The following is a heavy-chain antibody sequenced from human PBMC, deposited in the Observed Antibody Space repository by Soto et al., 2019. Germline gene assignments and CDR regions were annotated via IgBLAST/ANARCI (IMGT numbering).Heavy chain of an antibody. CDR2: ISGSGGST. V-gene: IGHV3-23*01. CDR1: GFTFSSYA. J-gene: IGHJ6*02. CDR3: AKDTWNYAQKGPYYGMDV. D-gene: IGHD1-7*01. Sequence: GGSLRLSCAASGFTFSSYAMSWVRQAPGKGLEWVSAISGSGGSTYYADSVKGRFTISRDNSKNTLYLQMNSLRAEDTAVYYCAKDTWNYAQKGPYYGMDVWGQGTTVTVSS.